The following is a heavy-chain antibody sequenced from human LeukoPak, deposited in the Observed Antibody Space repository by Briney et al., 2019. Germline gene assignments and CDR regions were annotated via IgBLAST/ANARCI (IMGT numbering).Heavy chain of an antibody. D-gene: IGHD3-22*01. CDR2: ISGSGGST. CDR3: AKTADYDSSGYYFPPSPFNY. CDR1: GFTFSSYA. V-gene: IGHV3-23*01. Sequence: HPGRSLRLSCAASGFTFSSYAMSWVRQAPGKGLEWVSAISGSGGSTYYADSVKGRFTISRDNSKNTLYLQMNSLRAEDTAVYYCAKTADYDSSGYYFPPSPFNYWGQGTLVTVSS. J-gene: IGHJ4*02.